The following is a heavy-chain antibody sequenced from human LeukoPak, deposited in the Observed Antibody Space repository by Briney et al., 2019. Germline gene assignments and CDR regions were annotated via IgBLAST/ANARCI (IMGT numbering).Heavy chain of an antibody. Sequence: ASVKVSCKASGYTFTGYYMHWVRQAPGQGLEWMGWISPKSGVTKYAQKFQGRVTMTTDTPVSTAYMELTRLKSDDTAVYYCARDKGISTGWPDPFDIWGQGTVVTVSS. V-gene: IGHV1-2*02. J-gene: IGHJ3*02. CDR3: ARDKGISTGWPDPFDI. CDR1: GYTFTGYY. CDR2: ISPKSGVT. D-gene: IGHD6-19*01.